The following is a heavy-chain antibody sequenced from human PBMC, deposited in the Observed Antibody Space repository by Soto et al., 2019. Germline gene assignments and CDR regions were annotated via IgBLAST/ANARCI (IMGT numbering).Heavy chain of an antibody. CDR2: IYYSRTT. D-gene: IGHD2-15*01. Sequence: QVQLQESGPGLVKPSQTLSLTCTVSGGSISSGGYYWSWIRQHPGKGLEWIGYIYYSRTTYYNPSLQSRVTISADTSKNQFSLKLSSVPAADTAVYFCAREVDIIVVLAATRQYWFDPWGQGPLVTVSS. V-gene: IGHV4-31*03. CDR1: GGSISSGGYY. CDR3: AREVDIIVVLAATRQYWFDP. J-gene: IGHJ5*02.